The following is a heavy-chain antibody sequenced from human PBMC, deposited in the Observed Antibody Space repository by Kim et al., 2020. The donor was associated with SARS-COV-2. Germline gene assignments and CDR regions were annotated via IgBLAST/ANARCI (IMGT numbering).Heavy chain of an antibody. J-gene: IGHJ4*02. CDR2: LNGRGGGI. Sequence: GGSLRLSCAASGFTFSNFDMSWVRQAPGKGLEWVSALNGRGGGIYYADSVKGRFTISRDNSKNMLYLQMNSLRAEDSAIYYCAKLTHDILILPGSWGCWGQGTLVTVSS. CDR3: AKLTHDILILPGSWGC. D-gene: IGHD3-9*01. V-gene: IGHV3-23*01. CDR1: GFTFSNFD.